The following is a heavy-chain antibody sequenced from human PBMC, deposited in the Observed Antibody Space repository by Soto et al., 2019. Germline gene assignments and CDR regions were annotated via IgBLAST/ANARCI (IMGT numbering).Heavy chain of an antibody. CDR1: GFTFSSYA. J-gene: IGHJ3*02. D-gene: IGHD6-19*01. Sequence: PGGYLRLACAASGFTFSSYAMSWVRQAPGKGLEWVSAISGSDGYTYYTDSVKGRFTISRDNFEIMLYLQMNSLRAEDTAIYYCARDLVVQWLVPEASDISCQWTMLSVS. V-gene: IGHV3-23*01. CDR3: ARDLVVQWLVPEASDI. CDR2: ISGSDGYT.